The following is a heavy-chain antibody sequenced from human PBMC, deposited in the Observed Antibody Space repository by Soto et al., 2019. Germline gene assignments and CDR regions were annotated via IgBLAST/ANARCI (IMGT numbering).Heavy chain of an antibody. Sequence: GPQRVSWAASRVKFNSYGMSWVCQAQGKGLEWVSAISGSGGSTYYADSVKGRFTISRDNSKNTLYLQMNSLIAEDTAVSYCPTDSSTGWIDPFYEDWGHGT. J-gene: IGHJ4*01. CDR2: ISGSGGST. CDR1: RVKFNSYG. V-gene: IGHV3-23*01. D-gene: IGHD3-22*01. CDR3: PTDSSTGWIDPFYED.